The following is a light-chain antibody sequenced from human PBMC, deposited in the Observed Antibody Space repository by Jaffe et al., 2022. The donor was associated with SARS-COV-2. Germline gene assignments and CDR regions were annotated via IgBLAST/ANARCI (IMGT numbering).Light chain of an antibody. CDR3: SSYAGSNNVV. CDR1: SSDVGGYNY. CDR2: DVT. Sequence: QSALIQPPSASGSPGQSVTISCTGTSSDVGGYNYVSWYQQHPGKAPKVFIYDVTKRPSGVPDRFSGSKSGNTASLTVSGLQAEDEADYYCSSYAGSNNVVFGGGTKLTVV. J-gene: IGLJ2*01. V-gene: IGLV2-8*01.